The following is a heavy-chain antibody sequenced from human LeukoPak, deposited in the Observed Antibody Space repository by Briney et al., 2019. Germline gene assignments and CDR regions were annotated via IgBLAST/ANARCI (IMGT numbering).Heavy chain of an antibody. Sequence: TGRSLRLSCAASGFTFDDYAMHWVRQAPGKGLEWVAVISYDGSNKYYADSVKGRFTISRDNSKNTLYLQMNSLRAEDTAVYYCARDNHVSSGWNPRYYYGMDVWGQGTTVTVSS. J-gene: IGHJ6*02. CDR1: GFTFDDYA. CDR2: ISYDGSNK. CDR3: ARDNHVSSGWNPRYYYGMDV. V-gene: IGHV3-30-3*01. D-gene: IGHD6-19*01.